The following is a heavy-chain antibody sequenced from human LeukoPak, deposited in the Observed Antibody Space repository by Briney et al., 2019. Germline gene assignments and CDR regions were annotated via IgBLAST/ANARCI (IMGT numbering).Heavy chain of an antibody. Sequence: QPGGSLRLSCAASGFTFSSYAMSWVRQAPGKGLEWVSAISGSGGSTYYADSVKGRFTISRDNSRDTLYLQMNSLRAEDTAVYYCAKGYYEYVWGSYYFDYWGQGTLVTVSS. D-gene: IGHD3-16*01. V-gene: IGHV3-23*01. J-gene: IGHJ4*02. CDR2: ISGSGGST. CDR3: AKGYYEYVWGSYYFDY. CDR1: GFTFSSYA.